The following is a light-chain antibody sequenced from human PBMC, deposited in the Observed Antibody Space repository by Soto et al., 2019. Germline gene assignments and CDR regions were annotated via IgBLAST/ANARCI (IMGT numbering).Light chain of an antibody. Sequence: QSALTQPASVSGSPGQWITISCTGTSSDVGGYNYVSWYQQHPGKAPKLMIYEVSNRPSGVSNRFSDSKSGNTASLTISGLQAEDEADYYCSSYTSSSTLVVFGGGTKLTVL. V-gene: IGLV2-14*01. J-gene: IGLJ2*01. CDR1: SSDVGGYNY. CDR2: EVS. CDR3: SSYTSSSTLVV.